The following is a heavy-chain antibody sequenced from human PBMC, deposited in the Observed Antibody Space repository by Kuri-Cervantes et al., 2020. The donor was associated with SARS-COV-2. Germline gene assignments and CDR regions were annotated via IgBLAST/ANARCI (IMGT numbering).Heavy chain of an antibody. J-gene: IGHJ5*02. CDR3: ARDGITGTTWGGGFDP. CDR2: INHSGST. V-gene: IGHV4-34*01. Sequence: SETLSLTCAVYGGSFSGYYWSWIRQPPGKGLEWIGEINHSGSTNYNPSLKSRVTMSVDTSKNQFSLKLSSVTAADTAVCYCARDGITGTTWGGGFDPWGQGTLVTVSS. CDR1: GGSFSGYY. D-gene: IGHD1-7*01.